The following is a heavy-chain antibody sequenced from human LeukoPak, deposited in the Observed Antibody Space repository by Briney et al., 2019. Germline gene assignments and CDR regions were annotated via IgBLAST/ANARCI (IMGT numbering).Heavy chain of an antibody. CDR2: ISGSGGST. D-gene: IGHD3-22*01. V-gene: IGHV3-23*01. Sequence: GGSLRLSCAASGFTFTNYAMSWVRQAPGKGLEWVSAISGSGGSTYYADSVKGRFTISRDNSKNTLYLQMNSLRAEDTAVYYCAKVKNYYDSSGYEDYWGQGTLVTVSS. CDR3: AKVKNYYDSSGYEDY. J-gene: IGHJ4*02. CDR1: GFTFTNYA.